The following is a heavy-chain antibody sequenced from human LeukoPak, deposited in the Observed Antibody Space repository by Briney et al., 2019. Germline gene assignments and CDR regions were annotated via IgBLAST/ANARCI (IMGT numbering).Heavy chain of an antibody. J-gene: IGHJ3*02. CDR2: IHASGST. CDR3: ARGPDHDAFDI. CDR1: NGSLSSNY. V-gene: IGHV4-4*07. Sequence: SETLSLTCTVSNGSLSSNYWSWIRQPAGKGLEWIGRIHASGSTNYNPSLKSRVTISVDTSKNQFSLKLRSVTAADTAVYHCARGPDHDAFDIWGQGTMVTVSS. D-gene: IGHD1-14*01.